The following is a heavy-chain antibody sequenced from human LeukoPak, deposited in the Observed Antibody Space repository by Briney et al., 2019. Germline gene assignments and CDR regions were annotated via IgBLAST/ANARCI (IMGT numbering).Heavy chain of an antibody. CDR2: IDPCDSYT. V-gene: IGHV5-10-1*01. J-gene: IGHJ4*02. CDR3: ASSFQGDCSSTSCYANY. CDR1: GYSFISYW. Sequence: GSSPMIFCNASGYSFISYWNSWWRQMPPKGREWMGRIDPCDSYTNYSPSFQGHVTISADKSNSTAYLQWSSLKASDTAMYYCASSFQGDCSSTSCYANYWGQGTLVTVSS. D-gene: IGHD2-2*01.